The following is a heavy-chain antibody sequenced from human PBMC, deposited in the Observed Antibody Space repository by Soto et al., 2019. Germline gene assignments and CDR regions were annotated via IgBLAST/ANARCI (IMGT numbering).Heavy chain of an antibody. D-gene: IGHD6-19*01. CDR1: GFSLRTYG. Sequence: QVQLVESGGGVVQSGRSLTLSCAASGFSLRTYGMQGLRRAPGKGLEWVAFIWYDGNKKFYANSVKGRSTISKDNSNTILYLQMSGLRAEDTAVYYCARDVVTAVAGSVNWFDPWGQGTLVTVSS. J-gene: IGHJ5*02. CDR3: ARDVVTAVAGSVNWFDP. V-gene: IGHV3-33*01. CDR2: IWYDGNKK.